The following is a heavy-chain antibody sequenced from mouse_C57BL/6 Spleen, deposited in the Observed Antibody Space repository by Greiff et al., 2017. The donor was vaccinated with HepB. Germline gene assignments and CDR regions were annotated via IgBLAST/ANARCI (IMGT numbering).Heavy chain of an antibody. CDR3: ARGLLRDAY. CDR1: GYTFTDYY. D-gene: IGHD2-3*01. J-gene: IGHJ3*01. V-gene: IGHV1-76*01. CDR2: IYPGSGNT. Sequence: QVHVKQSGAELVRPGASVKLSCKASGYTFTDYYINWVKQRPGQGLEWIARIYPGSGNTYYNEKFKGKATLTAEKSSSTAYMQLSSLTSEDSAVYFCARGLLRDAYWGQGTLVTVSA.